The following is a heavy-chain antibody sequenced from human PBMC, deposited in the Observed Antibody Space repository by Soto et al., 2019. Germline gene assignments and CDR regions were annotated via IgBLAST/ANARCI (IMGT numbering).Heavy chain of an antibody. V-gene: IGHV1-69*12. J-gene: IGHJ5*02. CDR1: GGTFSSYA. D-gene: IGHD3-3*01. CDR2: IIPIFGTA. Sequence: QVQLVQSGAEVKKPGSSVKVSCKASGGTFSSYAISWVRQAPGQGLEWMGGIIPIFGTANYAQKFQGRVTITADESTSTAYMELSSLRSEDTAVYFCARDNSDFWSGANWFDPWGQGTLVSVSS. CDR3: ARDNSDFWSGANWFDP.